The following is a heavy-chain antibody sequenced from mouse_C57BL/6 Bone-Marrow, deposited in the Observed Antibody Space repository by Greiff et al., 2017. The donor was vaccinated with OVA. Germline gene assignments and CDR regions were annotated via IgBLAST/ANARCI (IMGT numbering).Heavy chain of an antibody. D-gene: IGHD2-1*01. CDR2: ISSGGDYI. CDR1: GFTFSSYA. J-gene: IGHJ4*01. CDR3: TRLLDAMDY. V-gene: IGHV5-9-1*02. Sequence: EVKVVESGEGLVKPGGSLKLSCAASGFTFSSYAMSWVRQTPEKRLEWVAYISSGGDYIYYADTVKGRFTISRDNARNTLYLQMSSLKSEDTAVYYGTRLLDAMDYWGQGTSVTVSS.